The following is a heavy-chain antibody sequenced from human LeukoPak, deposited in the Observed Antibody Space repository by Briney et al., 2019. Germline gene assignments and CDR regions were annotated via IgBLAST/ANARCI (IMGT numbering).Heavy chain of an antibody. D-gene: IGHD2-21*02. CDR2: IYIGDSDT. Sequence: GESLKISCKGSGYSFPSFWNGWVRQIPGKGLEWMGIIYIGDSDTRYSPSFQGQVTSADDKSISTAYLQWSSLKASDTAMYYCERGQRLLLGYWGQGTLVTVSS. CDR1: GYSFPSFW. CDR3: ERGQRLLLGY. J-gene: IGHJ4*02. V-gene: IGHV5-51*01.